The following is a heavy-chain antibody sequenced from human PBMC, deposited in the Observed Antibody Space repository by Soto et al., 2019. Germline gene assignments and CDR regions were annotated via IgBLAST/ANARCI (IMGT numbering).Heavy chain of an antibody. J-gene: IGHJ6*02. V-gene: IGHV1-69*12. D-gene: IGHD1-1*01. CDR2: IMPIFRTP. CDR3: ARDNDRPQLGGNYYYILDV. Sequence: QVQLEQSGAEVKKPGSSVKVSCKASGGTFRNSAISWVRQAPGQGLEWMGGIMPIFRTPDYSQKFQGRVTITADXSXSXAHXELSGLRSDDTAVYYCARDNDRPQLGGNYYYILDVWGQGTTVTVSS. CDR1: GGTFRNSA.